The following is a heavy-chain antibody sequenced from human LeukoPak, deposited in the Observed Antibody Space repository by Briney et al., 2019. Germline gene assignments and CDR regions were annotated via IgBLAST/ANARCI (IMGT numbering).Heavy chain of an antibody. CDR2: IIPIFGTA. V-gene: IGHV1-69*13. CDR3: ARVAASRSSSPWFDP. J-gene: IGHJ5*02. D-gene: IGHD6-6*01. CDR1: GGTFSSYA. Sequence: SVKVSCKSSGGTFSSYAISWVRQAPGQGLEWMGGIIPIFGTANYAQKFQGRVTITADESRSTAYMELSSLRSEDTAVYYCARVAASRSSSPWFDPWGQGTLVTVSS.